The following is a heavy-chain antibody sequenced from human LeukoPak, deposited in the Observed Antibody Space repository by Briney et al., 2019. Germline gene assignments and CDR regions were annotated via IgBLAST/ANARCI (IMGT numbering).Heavy chain of an antibody. V-gene: IGHV3-23*01. CDR3: AKPPPYSSGWYRDRYGMDV. D-gene: IGHD6-19*01. J-gene: IGHJ6*02. CDR1: GFTFSSYA. Sequence: GGSLRLSCAASGFTFSSYAMSWVRQAPGKGLEWVSAISGSGGSTYYADSVKGRFTISRDNSKNTLYLQMNSLRAEDTAVYYCAKPPPYSSGWYRDRYGMDVWGQGTTVTVSS. CDR2: ISGSGGST.